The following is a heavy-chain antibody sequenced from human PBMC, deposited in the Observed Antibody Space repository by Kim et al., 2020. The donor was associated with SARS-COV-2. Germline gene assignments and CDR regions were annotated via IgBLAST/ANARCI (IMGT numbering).Heavy chain of an antibody. J-gene: IGHJ6*02. D-gene: IGHD2-2*02. CDR2: IHHSGSI. Sequence: SETLSLTCAVYGGSFSGYHWSLIRQPPGKGLEWIGEIHHSGSINYNPSLKSRVTISIDTSKNQFSLKLTSVTAADTGFYVCARGRAGVVPSPILGIGPHYDYFTMDVWGHGTTVTVSS. CDR3: ARGRAGVVPSPILGIGPHYDYFTMDV. V-gene: IGHV4-34*01. CDR1: GGSFSGYH.